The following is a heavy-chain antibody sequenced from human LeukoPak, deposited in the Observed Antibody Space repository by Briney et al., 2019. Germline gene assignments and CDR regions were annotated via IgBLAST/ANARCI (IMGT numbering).Heavy chain of an antibody. J-gene: IGHJ4*02. CDR2: IYSGGST. V-gene: IGHV4-4*07. D-gene: IGHD1-26*01. Sequence: PSETLSLTCTVSGGSISSYYWSWVRQPAGKGLEWIGRIYSGGSTNYNPSLKSRVTMSVDSSNNQFSLKLSSVTAADTAVFYCARENTGSYREFDYWGQGTLVTVSS. CDR1: GGSISSYY. CDR3: ARENTGSYREFDY.